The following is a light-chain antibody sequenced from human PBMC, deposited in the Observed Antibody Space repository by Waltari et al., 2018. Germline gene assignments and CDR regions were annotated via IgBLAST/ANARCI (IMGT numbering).Light chain of an antibody. J-gene: IGKJ2*03. CDR3: GQGTHLPPYS. CDR2: EVS. Sequence: DVVMTQSPLSLPITPGQPASISCRSSQSLIHSNGNTYLSWYHQKPGQPPRRLIYEVSNRDSGVPDRFSGSGAGTYFTLKISRVEAEDVGVYYCGQGTHLPPYSFGQGTKVEIK. CDR1: QSLIHSNGNTY. V-gene: IGKV2-30*02.